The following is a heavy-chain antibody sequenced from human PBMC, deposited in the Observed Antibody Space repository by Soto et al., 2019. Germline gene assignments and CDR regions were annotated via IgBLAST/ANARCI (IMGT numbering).Heavy chain of an antibody. J-gene: IGHJ3*02. CDR1: GYTFTSHG. Sequence: QDQLVQSGAEVRKPGASVMVSCRSSGYTFTSHGFAWVRQAPGQGLKSMGWISTSNGNTDYTQKFQARVTMTADTRTSTGYMELSSLRSDDTAVYYCARLLTEGATFREDAFDMWGPGTKVTVSS. D-gene: IGHD1-26*01. V-gene: IGHV1-18*01. CDR3: ARLLTEGATFREDAFDM. CDR2: ISTSNGNT.